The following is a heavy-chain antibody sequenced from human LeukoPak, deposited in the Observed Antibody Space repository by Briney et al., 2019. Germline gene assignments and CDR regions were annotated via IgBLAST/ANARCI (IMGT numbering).Heavy chain of an antibody. J-gene: IGHJ4*02. D-gene: IGHD6-19*01. CDR2: IYYTGNT. CDR3: ARLTSGWYVIY. Sequence: PSETLPLTCTVSGGSISNSGYYWGWIRQPPGKGLEWIGSIYYTGNTYYNPSLNSRVTISVDTSKNQFSLKLSSVTDADTAIYYCARLTSGWYVIYWGRGTLVTVSS. V-gene: IGHV4-39*01. CDR1: GGSISNSGYY.